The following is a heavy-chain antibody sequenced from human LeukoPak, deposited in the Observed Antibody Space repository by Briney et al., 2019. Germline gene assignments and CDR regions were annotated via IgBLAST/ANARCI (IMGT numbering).Heavy chain of an antibody. Sequence: GGSLRLSCAASGFTFSSYWMSWVRQAPGKGLEWVSYISSSSSYTNYADSVKGRFTISRDNAKNSLYLQMNSLRAEDTAVYYCARFTMDSSGYLFDYWGQGTLVTVSS. J-gene: IGHJ4*02. CDR2: ISSSSSYT. D-gene: IGHD3-22*01. CDR1: GFTFSSYW. V-gene: IGHV3-21*05. CDR3: ARFTMDSSGYLFDY.